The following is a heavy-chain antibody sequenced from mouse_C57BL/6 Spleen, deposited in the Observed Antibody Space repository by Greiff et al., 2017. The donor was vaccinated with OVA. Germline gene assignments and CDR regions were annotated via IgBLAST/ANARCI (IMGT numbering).Heavy chain of an antibody. CDR3: ARWGYSNPYWYFDV. CDR1: GFTFSDYG. CDR2: ICRGSSTI. J-gene: IGHJ1*03. Sequence: EVQLVQSGAGLVKPGASLKLSCAASGFTFSDYGMHWVRQAPEQGLEWVGYICRGSSTIYYADTFKGRFTFTRDNAKNTLFLQMTSLRSEDAAMYYCARWGYSNPYWYFDVWGTGATVTASS. D-gene: IGHD2-5*01. V-gene: IGHV5-17*01.